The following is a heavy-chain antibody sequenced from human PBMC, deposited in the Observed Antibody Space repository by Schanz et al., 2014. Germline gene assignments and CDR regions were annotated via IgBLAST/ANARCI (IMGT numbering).Heavy chain of an antibody. J-gene: IGHJ4*02. CDR2: ISGTGGDDT. V-gene: IGHV3-23*01. CDR1: GFSFGTYA. Sequence: EVQLLESGGGLVEPGGSLRLSCAASGFSFGTYAMSWVRQAPGKGLLWVSSISGTGGDDTYYADSVKGRFTISRDNSKNTLFLQMNSLRVEDSAIYYCAKDISDTSGKDDYWGQGTLVTDSS. D-gene: IGHD3-22*01. CDR3: AKDISDTSGKDDY.